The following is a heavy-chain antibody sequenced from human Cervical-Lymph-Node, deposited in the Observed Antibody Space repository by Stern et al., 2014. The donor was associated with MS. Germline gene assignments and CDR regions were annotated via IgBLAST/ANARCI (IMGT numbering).Heavy chain of an antibody. CDR3: ARAYFDSYGLDV. Sequence: VHLVESGADVKKPGASVKVSCKASSYTFSSYGIAWVRQAPGQGLEWMGWISGYDGDTNYAPKLQGRVTLTTGPSTRTAYMEIRSLRFDDTAVYYCARAYFDSYGLDVWGQGTTVTVSS. D-gene: IGHD3-9*01. V-gene: IGHV1-18*04. CDR1: SYTFSSYG. CDR2: ISGYDGDT. J-gene: IGHJ6*02.